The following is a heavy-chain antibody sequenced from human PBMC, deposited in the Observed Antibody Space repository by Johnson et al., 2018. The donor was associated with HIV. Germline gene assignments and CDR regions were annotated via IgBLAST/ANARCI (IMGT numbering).Heavy chain of an antibody. V-gene: IGHV3-20*04. CDR3: ARDEASSGLGAFDI. Sequence: VQLVESGGNVIRPGGSLRLSCAASGFTFDDDGMSWVRQAPGKGLEWVSGINWNGGSTGYADSVKGRFTISRDNAKNSLYLQMNSLRAEDTALYYCARDEASSGLGAFDIWGQGTMVTVSS. CDR2: INWNGGST. D-gene: IGHD6-19*01. CDR1: GFTFDDDG. J-gene: IGHJ3*02.